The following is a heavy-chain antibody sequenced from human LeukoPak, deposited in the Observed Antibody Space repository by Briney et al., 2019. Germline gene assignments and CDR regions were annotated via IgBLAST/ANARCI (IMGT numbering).Heavy chain of an antibody. Sequence: EGSLRLSCAASGFTFSDYWMNWVRQAPGEGLEWVANIDQDGGGKYYLDSVKGRFTISRDNAKSSLYLQIDSLRAEDTAVYCCARGDWAPFDYWGQGSLLTVSS. CDR2: IDQDGGGK. J-gene: IGHJ4*02. V-gene: IGHV3-7*01. CDR3: ARGDWAPFDY. CDR1: GFTFSDYW. D-gene: IGHD2-21*02.